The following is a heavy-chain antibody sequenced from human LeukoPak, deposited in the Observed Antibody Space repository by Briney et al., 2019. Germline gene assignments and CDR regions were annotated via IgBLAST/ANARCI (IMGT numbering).Heavy chain of an antibody. J-gene: IGHJ4*02. V-gene: IGHV3-23*01. Sequence: GGSLRLSCAASGFTFSSYAMSWVRQAPGKGLEWVSAISGSGGSTYYADSVKGRFTISGDNSKNTLYLQMNSLRAEDTAVYYCAKDLAAYSSGWLYYFDYWGQGTLVTVSS. CDR1: GFTFSSYA. CDR3: AKDLAAYSSGWLYYFDY. D-gene: IGHD6-19*01. CDR2: ISGSGGST.